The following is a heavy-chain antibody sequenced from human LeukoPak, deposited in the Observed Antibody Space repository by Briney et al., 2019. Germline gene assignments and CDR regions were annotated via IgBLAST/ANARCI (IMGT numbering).Heavy chain of an antibody. CDR3: ARGLGCSSGWSKGYFDN. V-gene: IGHV3-30-3*01. CDR2: ISCDGNNK. J-gene: IGHJ4*02. Sequence: HPGRSLRLSCAASGFTVSSYAMHWVRQAPGKGLEWVAVISCDGNNKYYADSVKGRFTISRDNSKNTLYLQMNSLRAEDTAVYHCARGLGCSSGWSKGYFDNWGQGTPVTVSS. D-gene: IGHD6-19*01. CDR1: GFTVSSYA.